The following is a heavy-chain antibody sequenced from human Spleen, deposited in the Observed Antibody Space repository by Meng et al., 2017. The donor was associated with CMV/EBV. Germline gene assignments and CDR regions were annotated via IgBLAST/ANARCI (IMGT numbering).Heavy chain of an antibody. CDR3: AKDGWLL. D-gene: IGHD5-12*01. CDR2: ISYDGSNK. J-gene: IGHJ4*02. V-gene: IGHV3-30*18. Sequence: QVRVGGLGGGLVKPGGSLRLSCAASGFTFSDYYMSWIRQAPGKGLEWVAVISYDGSNKYYADSVKGRFTISRDNSKNTLYLQMNSLRAEDTAVYYCAKDGWLLGGQGTLVTVSS. CDR1: GFTFSDYY.